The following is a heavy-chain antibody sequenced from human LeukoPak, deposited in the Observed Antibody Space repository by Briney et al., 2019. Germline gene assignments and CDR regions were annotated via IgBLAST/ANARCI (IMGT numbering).Heavy chain of an antibody. Sequence: GGSLRLSCAAPGFIFTSYWMSWVRQAPGKGLEWVANINIEGSQKNFVDPVKGRFTISRDNAENSLYLQLNRLRAEDAAMYFCAGNVPNGFFDYWGQGALVTVSS. D-gene: IGHD2-8*01. CDR2: INIEGSQK. J-gene: IGHJ4*02. CDR3: AGNVPNGFFDY. V-gene: IGHV3-7*04. CDR1: GFIFTSYW.